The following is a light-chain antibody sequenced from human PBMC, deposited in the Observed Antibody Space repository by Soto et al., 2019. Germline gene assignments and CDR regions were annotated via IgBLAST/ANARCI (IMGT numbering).Light chain of an antibody. CDR2: AAS. J-gene: IGKJ1*01. V-gene: IGKV1-9*01. CDR1: QGISNY. Sequence: DIQLTQSPSFLSAAVGDRVTITCRASQGISNYLAWYQQTPGKAPKLLIYAASTLQSGVPSRFSGSGSGTGFTLAISSLQPEDFATYYCQQFNSFPRTFGQGTKVEIK. CDR3: QQFNSFPRT.